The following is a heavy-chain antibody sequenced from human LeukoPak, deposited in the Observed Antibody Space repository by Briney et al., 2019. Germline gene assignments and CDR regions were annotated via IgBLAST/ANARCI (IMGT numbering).Heavy chain of an antibody. J-gene: IGHJ4*02. CDR1: GGSISSYY. Sequence: SETLSLTCTVSGGSISSYYWSWIRQPPGKGLEWLGYIYYSGSTNYNPSLKSRVTISVDTSKNQFSLKLSSVTAADTAVYYRARLQWLVSYYFDYWGQGTLVTVSS. CDR3: ARLQWLVSYYFDY. D-gene: IGHD6-19*01. CDR2: IYYSGST. V-gene: IGHV4-59*01.